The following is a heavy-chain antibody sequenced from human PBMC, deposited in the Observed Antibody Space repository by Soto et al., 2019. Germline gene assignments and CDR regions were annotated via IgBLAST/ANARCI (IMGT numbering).Heavy chain of an antibody. D-gene: IGHD2-15*01. CDR3: ARESRYCSGGSCYFLPGIDY. J-gene: IGHJ4*02. V-gene: IGHV1-69*12. CDR1: GGTFSSYA. CDR2: IIPIFGTA. Sequence: QVQLVQSGAEVKKPGSSVKVSCKASGGTFSSYAISWVRQAPGQGLEWMGGIIPIFGTANYAQKFQGRVTITADECTSTAYMELSSLGSEDTAVYYCARESRYCSGGSCYFLPGIDYWGQGTLVTVSS.